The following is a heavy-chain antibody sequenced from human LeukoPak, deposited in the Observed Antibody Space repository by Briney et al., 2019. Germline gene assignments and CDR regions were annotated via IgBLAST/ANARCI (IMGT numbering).Heavy chain of an antibody. V-gene: IGHV4-59*01. Sequence: SETLSLTCTVSGGSISSYYWSWIRQPPGKGLEWIGYIYYSGSTNYNPSLKSRVTISVDTSKNQFSLKLSSVTAADTAVYYCARLRRGGWSDPWGQGTLVTVSS. D-gene: IGHD3-10*01. J-gene: IGHJ5*02. CDR3: ARLRRGGWSDP. CDR1: GGSISSYY. CDR2: IYYSGST.